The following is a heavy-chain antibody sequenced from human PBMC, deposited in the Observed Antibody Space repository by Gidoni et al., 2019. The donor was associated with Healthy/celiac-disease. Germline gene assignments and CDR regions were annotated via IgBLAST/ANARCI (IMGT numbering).Heavy chain of an antibody. J-gene: IGHJ4*02. CDR3: ASGYTYYYDSSGYGLDY. D-gene: IGHD3-22*01. CDR2: INPSGGST. V-gene: IGHV1-46*03. Sequence: QVQLVQSGAEVKKPGASVKVSCKASGYTFTSYYMHWVRQAPGQGLEWMGIINPSGGSTSYAQKFQGRVTMTRDTSTSTVYMELSSLRSEDTAVYYCASGYTYYYDSSGYGLDYWGQGTLVTVSS. CDR1: GYTFTSYY.